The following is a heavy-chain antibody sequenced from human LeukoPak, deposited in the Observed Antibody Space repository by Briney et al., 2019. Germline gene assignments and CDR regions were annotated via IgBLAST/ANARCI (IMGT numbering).Heavy chain of an antibody. D-gene: IGHD6-13*01. Sequence: QAGGSLRLSCAASGFTVSSNYMSWVRQAPGKGLEWVSVIYSGGRTYYADSVKGRFTISRDNSKNTLYLQMNSLRAEDTAVYYCARDDIAAGGTTDLWGQGTLVTVSS. CDR2: IYSGGRT. CDR3: ARDDIAAGGTTDL. J-gene: IGHJ5*02. CDR1: GFTVSSNY. V-gene: IGHV3-53*01.